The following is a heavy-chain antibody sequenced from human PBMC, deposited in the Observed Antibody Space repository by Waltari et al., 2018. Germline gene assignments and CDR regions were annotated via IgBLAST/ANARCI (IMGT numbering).Heavy chain of an antibody. V-gene: IGHV1-69*01. J-gene: IGHJ5*02. CDR1: GGTFSSYA. Sequence: QVQLVQSGAEVKKPGSSVKVSCKASGGTFSSYALSWVRQAPGQGLEWMGGIIPIFGTANYAQKFQGRVTITADESTSTAYMELSSLRSEDTAVYYCARDLIYDFWSGYYRGMVEWFDPWGQGTLVTVSS. CDR2: IIPIFGTA. CDR3: ARDLIYDFWSGYYRGMVEWFDP. D-gene: IGHD3-3*01.